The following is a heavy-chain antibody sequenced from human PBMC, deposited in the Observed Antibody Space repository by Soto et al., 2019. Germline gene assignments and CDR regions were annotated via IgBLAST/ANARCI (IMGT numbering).Heavy chain of an antibody. Sequence: QITLEESGPTLVKPTQTLPLTCAFSGFSLTTRDVGVGWIRQPPGKALEWLALIYWDDYERYSPALKSRLTITKDTSKNQVVLTMTNMDPVDTATYYCVRASGGGNSAYFDYWGQGTLVTVSS. V-gene: IGHV2-5*02. CDR1: GFSLTTRDVG. CDR3: VRASGGGNSAYFDY. D-gene: IGHD2-21*02. CDR2: IYWDDYE. J-gene: IGHJ4*02.